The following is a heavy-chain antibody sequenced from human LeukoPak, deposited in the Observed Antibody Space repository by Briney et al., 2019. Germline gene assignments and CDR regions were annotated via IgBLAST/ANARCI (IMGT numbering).Heavy chain of an antibody. Sequence: GESLKISCTGSGYNFAHDWIGWVRQMPGKGLEWMGIIYPGDSDTIYSPSFQGQVTISADKSISTAYLQWSSLKALDTAMYFCARQESELTTPANRYFDTWGQGTLVTVSS. CDR3: ARQESELTTPANRYFDT. CDR1: GYNFAHDW. D-gene: IGHD1-1*01. J-gene: IGHJ4*02. V-gene: IGHV5-51*01. CDR2: IYPGDSDT.